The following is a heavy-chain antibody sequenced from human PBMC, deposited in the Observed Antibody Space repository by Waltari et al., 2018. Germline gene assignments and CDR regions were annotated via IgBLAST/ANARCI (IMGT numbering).Heavy chain of an antibody. V-gene: IGHV1-69*08. CDR3: ARDLRLRRPITEADGAFDI. D-gene: IGHD4-17*01. CDR1: GGTFSSYA. CDR2: IIPIFGTA. Sequence: QVQLVQSGAEVKKPGSSVKVSCKASGGTFSSYAISWVRQAPGQGLEWMGRIIPIFGTANYAQKFQGRVTITADKSTSTAYMELSSLRSEDTAVYYCARDLRLRRPITEADGAFDIWGQGTMVTVSS. J-gene: IGHJ3*02.